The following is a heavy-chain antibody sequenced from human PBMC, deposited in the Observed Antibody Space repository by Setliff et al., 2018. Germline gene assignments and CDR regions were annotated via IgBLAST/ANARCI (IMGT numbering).Heavy chain of an antibody. V-gene: IGHV7-4-1*02. Sequence: ASVKVSCKASGYTFTTYAMRWMRQAPGQGPEWMGWINTNTGNPSYAQGFTGRFVFSLDTSVSTAYLQISSLKADDTAVYYCARASRYGTIKYRGDYYMDVWGKGTTVTVSS. CDR3: ARASRYGTIKYRGDYYMDV. CDR1: GYTFTTYA. CDR2: INTNTGNP. J-gene: IGHJ6*03. D-gene: IGHD5-12*01.